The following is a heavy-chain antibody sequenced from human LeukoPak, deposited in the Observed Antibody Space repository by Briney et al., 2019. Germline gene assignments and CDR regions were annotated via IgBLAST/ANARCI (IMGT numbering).Heavy chain of an antibody. CDR2: INPNSGGT. D-gene: IGHD4-17*01. CDR3: ARMTTVTTGDY. J-gene: IGHJ4*02. CDR1: GYTFTVYY. Sequence: ASVKVSCTASGYTFTVYYMHWVRQAPGQGREWMGWINPNSGGTNYAQKFQGRVTMTRDTSISTAYMELSRLRSDDTAVYYCARMTTVTTGDYWGQGTLVTVSS. V-gene: IGHV1-2*02.